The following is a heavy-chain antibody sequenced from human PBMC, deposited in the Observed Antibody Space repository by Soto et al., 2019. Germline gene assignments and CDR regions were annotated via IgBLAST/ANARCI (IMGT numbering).Heavy chain of an antibody. D-gene: IGHD3-10*01. J-gene: IGHJ6*02. V-gene: IGHV4-30-2*01. CDR3: ARVESGSYGMDV. CDR1: GGSISSGGYS. CDR2: IYHSGST. Sequence: SETLSLTCAVSGGSISSGGYSWSWIRQPPGKGLEWIGYIYHSGSTYYNPSLKSRVTISVDRSKNQFSLKLSSVTAADTAVYYCARVESGSYGMDVWGQGPRSPSP.